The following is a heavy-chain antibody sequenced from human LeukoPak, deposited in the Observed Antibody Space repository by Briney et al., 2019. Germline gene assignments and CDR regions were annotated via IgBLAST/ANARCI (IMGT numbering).Heavy chain of an antibody. D-gene: IGHD3-16*01. J-gene: IGHJ4*02. CDR3: ATDWGSDSRKNDF. CDR1: GFTFSGNT. V-gene: IGHV3-23*01. Sequence: PGGSLRLSCAASGFTFSGNTMNWVRQAPGKGLEWVSSISGSAVSTFYAGSVKGRFTISRDNSKNTLYLQMNSLRAEDTAIYYCATDWGSDSRKNDFWGQGTLVTVSS. CDR2: ISGSAVST.